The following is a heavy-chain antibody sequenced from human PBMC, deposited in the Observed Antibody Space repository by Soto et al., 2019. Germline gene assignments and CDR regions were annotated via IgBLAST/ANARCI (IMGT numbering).Heavy chain of an antibody. J-gene: IGHJ6*02. CDR1: GGSISSGHW. Sequence: QVQLQESGPGLVKPSGTLSLTCAVSGGSISSGHWWSWVRQPPGKGLEWIGEIYHSGSTNYNPSLRSRVTTSVAKSKTHFSLRLSSVTAADTAVYYCATHRAAAPPYYYYYAMDVWGQGTTVTVSS. CDR2: IYHSGST. CDR3: ATHRAAAPPYYYYYAMDV. V-gene: IGHV4-4*02. D-gene: IGHD6-13*01.